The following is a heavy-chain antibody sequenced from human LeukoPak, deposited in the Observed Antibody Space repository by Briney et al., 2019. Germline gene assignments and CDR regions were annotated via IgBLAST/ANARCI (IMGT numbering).Heavy chain of an antibody. CDR1: GFTFNIYS. CDR3: ARDARSLGNGMDV. CDR2: ISGTSNYI. J-gene: IGHJ6*02. Sequence: GGSLRLSCAASGFTFNIYSMNWVRQAPGKGLEWVSSISGTSNYIYYADSVKGRFTISRDNAKNSLYLQMNSLRAEDTAVYYCARDARSLGNGMDVWGQGTTVTVSS. V-gene: IGHV3-21*01.